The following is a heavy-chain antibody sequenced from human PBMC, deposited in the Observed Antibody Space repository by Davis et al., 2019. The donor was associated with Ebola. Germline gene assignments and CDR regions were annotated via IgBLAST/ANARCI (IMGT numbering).Heavy chain of an antibody. Sequence: ASVKVSCKASGYTFTSYAMHWVRQAPGQRLEWMGWINAGNGNTKYSQKFQGRVTITRDTSASTAYMELSSLRSEDTAVYYCASPLPYDILTGYYYYGMDVWGQGTTVTVSS. V-gene: IGHV1-3*01. CDR1: GYTFTSYA. CDR2: INAGNGNT. CDR3: ASPLPYDILTGYYYYGMDV. D-gene: IGHD3-9*01. J-gene: IGHJ6*02.